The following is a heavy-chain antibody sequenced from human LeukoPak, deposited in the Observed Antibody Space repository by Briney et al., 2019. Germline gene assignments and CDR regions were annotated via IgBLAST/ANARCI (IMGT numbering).Heavy chain of an antibody. CDR2: ISYDGSNK. CDR1: GFTFSSYG. V-gene: IGHV3-30*18. D-gene: IGHD6-19*01. J-gene: IGHJ4*02. Sequence: GRSLRLSCAASGFTFSSYGMHRVRQAPGKGLEWVAVISYDGSNKYYADSVKGRFTISRDNSKNTLYLQMNSLRAEDTAVYYCAKSSKWLVLDYWGQGTLVTVSS. CDR3: AKSSKWLVLDY.